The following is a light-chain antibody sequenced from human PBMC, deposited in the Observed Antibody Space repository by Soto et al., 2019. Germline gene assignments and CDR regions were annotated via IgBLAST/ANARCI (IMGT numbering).Light chain of an antibody. V-gene: IGLV2-14*03. CDR3: SSYTPSNTRQIV. CDR1: SSDVGGYNY. J-gene: IGLJ1*01. Sequence: QSALTQPASVSGSPGQSITISCTGTSSDVGGYNYVSWYQHHPGKAPKLIIYDVTNRPSGVSNPFSGSKSGNAASLTISGLQPEDEADYYCSSYTPSNTRQIVFGTGTKATVL. CDR2: DVT.